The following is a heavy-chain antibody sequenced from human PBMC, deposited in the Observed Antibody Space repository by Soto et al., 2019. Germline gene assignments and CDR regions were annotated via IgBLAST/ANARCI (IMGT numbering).Heavy chain of an antibody. Sequence: EVQLLESGGGLVQPGRSLRLSCAASGFTFSNYAMSWVRQAPGQGLDWVSAISGSGGTTYYADSVKGRFTISRDNSKNTLCRQMTSLRAEDGAVYYCAKCFVETGSNSGWPWSFHYWGQGTLVTVSS. J-gene: IGHJ4*02. V-gene: IGHV3-23*01. CDR1: GFTFSNYA. CDR3: AKCFVETGSNSGWPWSFHY. CDR2: ISGSGGTT. D-gene: IGHD6-25*01.